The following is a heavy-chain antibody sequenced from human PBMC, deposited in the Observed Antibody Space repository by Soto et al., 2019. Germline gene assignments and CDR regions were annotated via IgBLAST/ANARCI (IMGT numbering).Heavy chain of an antibody. J-gene: IGHJ5*02. CDR2: IYHSGST. D-gene: IGHD3-9*01. CDR3: ARSYYETLSSAHWFDP. Sequence: SETLSLTCTVSGGSISSDNYYWIGIRQPPGKGLEWIGYIYHSGSTDYTPSLKSRVTISVDTSKNQFSLKLSSVTAADTAVYYCARSYYETLSSAHWFDPWGQGILVTVSS. V-gene: IGHV4-30-4*01. CDR1: GGSISSDNYY.